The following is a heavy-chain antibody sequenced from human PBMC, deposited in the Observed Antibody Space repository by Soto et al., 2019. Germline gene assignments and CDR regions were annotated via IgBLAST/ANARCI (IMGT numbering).Heavy chain of an antibody. Sequence: PSETLSLTCTVSGGPISSGDYYWSWIRQPPGKGLEWIGYIYYSGSTYYNPSLKSRVTISVDTSKNQFSLKLSSVTAADTAVYYCARGFRPRRFVTMIVVVIKDYWYFDLWGRGTLVTVSS. CDR3: ARGFRPRRFVTMIVVVIKDYWYFDL. D-gene: IGHD3-22*01. CDR2: IYYSGST. V-gene: IGHV4-30-4*01. J-gene: IGHJ2*01. CDR1: GGPISSGDYY.